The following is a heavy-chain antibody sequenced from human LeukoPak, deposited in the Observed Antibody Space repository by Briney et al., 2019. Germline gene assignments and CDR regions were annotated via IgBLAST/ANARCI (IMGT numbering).Heavy chain of an antibody. Sequence: GGSLRLSCAASGFTFSSYGMHWVRQAPGKGLEWVAFIRYDGSNKYYADSVKGRFTISRDNSKNTLYLQMNSLRAEDTAVYYCAKDMYYDFWSGYPDDWGQGPLVTASA. J-gene: IGHJ4*02. CDR3: AKDMYYDFWSGYPDD. CDR2: IRYDGSNK. V-gene: IGHV3-30*02. D-gene: IGHD3-3*01. CDR1: GFTFSSYG.